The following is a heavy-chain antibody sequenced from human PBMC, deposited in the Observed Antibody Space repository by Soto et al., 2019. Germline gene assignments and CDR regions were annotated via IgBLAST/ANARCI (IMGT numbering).Heavy chain of an antibody. CDR3: ARERDYDILTGYYHPYSGMDV. Sequence: GGSLRLSCAASGFTFSSYSMNWVRQAPGKGLEWVSSISSSSSYIYYADSVKGRFTISRDNAKNSLYLQMNSLRAEDTAVYYCARERDYDILTGYYHPYSGMDVGCQGATVNVSS. V-gene: IGHV3-21*01. CDR1: GFTFSSYS. CDR2: ISSSSSYI. D-gene: IGHD3-9*01. J-gene: IGHJ6*01.